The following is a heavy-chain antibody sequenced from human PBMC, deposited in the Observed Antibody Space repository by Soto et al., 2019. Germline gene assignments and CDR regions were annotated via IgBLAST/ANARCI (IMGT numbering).Heavy chain of an antibody. Sequence: EVHLVESGGVLVKPGGSLRLSCAASGFTFGNAWMNWFRQAPGKGLEWVGRIKSKIHGGTTDYAAPVRGRFTISRDDSKNTLFLQMNSLKAEDAAVYYCTTVHFDVLTGSFDYWGQGTLVTVSS. CDR2: IKSKIHGGTT. CDR1: GFTFGNAW. J-gene: IGHJ4*02. V-gene: IGHV3-15*07. CDR3: TTVHFDVLTGSFDY. D-gene: IGHD3-9*01.